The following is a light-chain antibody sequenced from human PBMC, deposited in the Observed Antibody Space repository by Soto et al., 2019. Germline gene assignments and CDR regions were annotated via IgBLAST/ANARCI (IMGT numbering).Light chain of an antibody. CDR1: SSDVGHYDY. J-gene: IGLJ3*02. CDR2: EVT. V-gene: IGLV2-14*01. Sequence: QSALTQPASVSGSPGQSITISCTRTSSDVGHYDYVSWYQQHPGKVPKLIISEVTTRPSGVSDRFSGSKSGNTASLTISRLQAEDEAHYYCSSYTTAYTQVFGGGTKLTVL. CDR3: SSYTTAYTQV.